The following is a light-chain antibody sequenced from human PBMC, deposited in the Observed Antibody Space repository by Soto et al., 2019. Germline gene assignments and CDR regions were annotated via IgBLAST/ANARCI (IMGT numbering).Light chain of an antibody. J-gene: IGLJ2*01. CDR3: SSYTDTDTFV. Sequence: QSVLTQPRSVSGSPGQSVTISCTGTSSDVGVYNYVSWHQQHPGKAPKLIIYDVNKRPSEVPDRFSASKSGNTASLTISGLQAEDEADYYCSSYTDTDTFVFGGGTKVTVL. V-gene: IGLV2-11*01. CDR2: DVN. CDR1: SSDVGVYNY.